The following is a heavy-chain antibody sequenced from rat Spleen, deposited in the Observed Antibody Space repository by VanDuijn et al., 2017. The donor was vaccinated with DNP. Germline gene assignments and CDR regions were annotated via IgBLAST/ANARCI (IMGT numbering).Heavy chain of an antibody. CDR3: ARHRTIMPYYYVMDA. J-gene: IGHJ4*01. CDR2: ISTGGDDT. CDR1: GFTFSDYA. Sequence: EVQLVESGGGLVQPGNSLKLSCAASGFTFSDYAMAWVRQAPRKGLEWVATISTGGDDTYYRDSVKGRFTISRDNAKNTQYLQMDSLRSEDTATYYCARHRTIMPYYYVMDAWGQGASVTVSS. V-gene: IGHV5S13*01. D-gene: IGHD1-12*01.